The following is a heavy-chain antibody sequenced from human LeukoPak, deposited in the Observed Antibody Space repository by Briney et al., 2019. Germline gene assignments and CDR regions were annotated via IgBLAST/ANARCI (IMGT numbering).Heavy chain of an antibody. CDR1: GFTLSSYD. V-gene: IGHV3-23*01. CDR3: ARVGYYFDY. CDR2: ISGSDGTT. Sequence: PGGSLRLSCGASGFTLSSYDISWVRQAPGQGLEWVSSISGSDGTTYYADSVKGRFTISRDNSKNTLYLQMNSLRAEDTAVYYCARVGYYFDYWGQGTLVTVSS. J-gene: IGHJ4*02. D-gene: IGHD1-26*01.